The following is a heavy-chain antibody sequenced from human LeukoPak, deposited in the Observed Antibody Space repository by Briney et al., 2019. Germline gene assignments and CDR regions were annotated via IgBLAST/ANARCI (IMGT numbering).Heavy chain of an antibody. CDR1: GGTFSSYA. CDR3: ARVGLKDYYYYMDV. CDR2: IIPIFGTA. J-gene: IGHJ6*03. D-gene: IGHD3/OR15-3a*01. V-gene: IGHV1-69*05. Sequence: SVKVSCKASGGTFSSYAISWVRQAPGQGLEWMGRIIPIFGTANYAQKFQGRVTITTDESTSTAYMELSSLRSEDTAVYYCARVGLKDYYYYMDVWGKGTTVTFSS.